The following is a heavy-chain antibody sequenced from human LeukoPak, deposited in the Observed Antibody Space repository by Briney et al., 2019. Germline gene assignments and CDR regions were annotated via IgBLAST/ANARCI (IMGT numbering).Heavy chain of an antibody. CDR3: ARRMITFGVVAHDAFDI. CDR2: INWNGGST. Sequence: SGGSLRLSCAASGFTFDDYGMSWVRQAPGKGLEWVSGINWNGGSTGYADSVKGRFTISRDNAKNSLYLQMNSLRAEDTALYYCARRMITFGVVAHDAFDIWGQGTMVTVSS. D-gene: IGHD3-16*01. CDR1: GFTFDDYG. J-gene: IGHJ3*02. V-gene: IGHV3-20*04.